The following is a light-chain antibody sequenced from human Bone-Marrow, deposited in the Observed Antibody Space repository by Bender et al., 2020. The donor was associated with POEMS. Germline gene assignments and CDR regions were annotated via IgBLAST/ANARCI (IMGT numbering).Light chain of an antibody. J-gene: IGLJ3*02. CDR1: NSDIGRYDY. CDR3: CSYGVPVR. CDR2: TVI. V-gene: IGLV2-11*01. Sequence: QSALTQPASVSGSPGQSVAISCTGTNSDIGRYDYVSWYQQHPGKAPKLIMYTVIQRPAWVLTRLSGSKSGVPASLSISNRQAEDEADYYCCSYGVPVRFGGGSKMSAL.